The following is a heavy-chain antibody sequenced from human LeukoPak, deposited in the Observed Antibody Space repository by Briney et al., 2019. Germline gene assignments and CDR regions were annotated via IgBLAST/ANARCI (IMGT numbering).Heavy chain of an antibody. CDR1: GGSISSYY. D-gene: IGHD1-26*01. Sequence: SETLSLTCTVSGGSISSYYWSWIRQPPGKGLEWIGYIYYSGSTNYNPSLKSRVTISVDTSKNQFSLKLSSVTAADTAVYYCARVAMGSYPYYYYYYMDVWGKGTTVTVSS. V-gene: IGHV4-59*12. CDR3: ARVAMGSYPYYYYYYMDV. CDR2: IYYSGST. J-gene: IGHJ6*03.